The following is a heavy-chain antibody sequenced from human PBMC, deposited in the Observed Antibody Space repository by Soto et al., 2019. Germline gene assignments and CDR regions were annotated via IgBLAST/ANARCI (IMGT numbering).Heavy chain of an antibody. J-gene: IGHJ3*01. CDR1: GFSFSSTW. CDR2: IKRESDGGTT. CDR3: ATDHYFRIDV. D-gene: IGHD3-3*01. Sequence: EVQLVESGGGLVKPVGSLRLSCAASGFSFSSTWMHWVRQVPGKGLEWVGRIKRESDGGTTYYGAPVKGRFTISRDDSKNMLYLQMESLKTEDTAVYHCATDHYFRIDVWGEGTVVTVSS. V-gene: IGHV3-15*01.